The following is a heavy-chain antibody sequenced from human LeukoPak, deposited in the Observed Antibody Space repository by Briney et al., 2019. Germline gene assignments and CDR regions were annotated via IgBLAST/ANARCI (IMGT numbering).Heavy chain of an antibody. J-gene: IGHJ4*02. CDR2: ISYDGSNK. V-gene: IGHV3-30*04. CDR3: ARANLFDY. CDR1: GFTFSSYA. Sequence: GGSLRLSCAASGFTFSSYAMHWVRQAPGKGLERVAVISYDGSNKYYADSVKGRFTISRDNSKNTLYLQMNGLRAEDTAVYYCARANLFDYWGQGTLVTVSS.